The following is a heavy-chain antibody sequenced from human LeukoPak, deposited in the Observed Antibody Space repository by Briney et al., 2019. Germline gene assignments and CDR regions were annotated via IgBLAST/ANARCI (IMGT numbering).Heavy chain of an antibody. V-gene: IGHV3-11*04. D-gene: IGHD6-19*01. CDR3: ARGKEPVAGSLSHFDY. J-gene: IGHJ4*02. Sequence: GGSLRLSCAASGFTFSDYYMSWIRQAPGKGLEWVSYISSSGTTIYYADSVKGRFTISRDNAKNSLYLQMNSLRAEDTAVYYCARGKEPVAGSLSHFDYWGQGTLVTVSS. CDR2: ISSSGTTI. CDR1: GFTFSDYY.